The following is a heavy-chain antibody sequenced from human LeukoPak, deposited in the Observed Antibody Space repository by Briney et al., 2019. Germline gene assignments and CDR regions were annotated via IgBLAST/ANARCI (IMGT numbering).Heavy chain of an antibody. V-gene: IGHV3-74*01. J-gene: IGHJ6*03. D-gene: IGHD3-10*01. CDR2: INNDGSST. CDR3: ARVARGDYYYYYMDV. Sequence: PGGSLRLSCAASGFTFSSYWMHWVRHAPGKGLVWVSRINNDGSSTSYADSVQGRFTISRDNAKNTLYLQMNSLRAEDTALYYCARVARGDYYYYYMDVWGKGTTVTVSS. CDR1: GFTFSSYW.